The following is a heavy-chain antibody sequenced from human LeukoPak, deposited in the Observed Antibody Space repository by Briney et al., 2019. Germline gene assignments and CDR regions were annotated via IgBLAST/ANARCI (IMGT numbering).Heavy chain of an antibody. V-gene: IGHV4-61*02. J-gene: IGHJ5*02. CDR3: ARELGSDYGGYSP. CDR1: GGSMRSDSPF. CDR2: IYATGNT. Sequence: SETLSLTCSASGGSMRSDSPFWSWIRQPAGKGLEWIGRIYATGNTNYNPSLERRVTISVDTSKNQFSLELTSVTAADTAVYYCARELGSDYGGYSPWGQGTLVTVSS. D-gene: IGHD4-23*01.